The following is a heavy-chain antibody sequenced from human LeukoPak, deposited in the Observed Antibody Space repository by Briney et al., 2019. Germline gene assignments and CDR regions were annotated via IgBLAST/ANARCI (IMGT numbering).Heavy chain of an antibody. V-gene: IGHV3-48*01. CDR3: ARDGGGPDAFDI. J-gene: IGHJ3*02. CDR1: GFTFSINS. Sequence: TGGSLRLPCAASGFTFSINSFNWVRQAPGKGLEWVSHIASDSSSKHYADSVRGRFTTSRDNAANSLYLHMNSLRAEDTAVYYCARDGGGPDAFDIWGQGTMVTVS. CDR2: IASDSSSK.